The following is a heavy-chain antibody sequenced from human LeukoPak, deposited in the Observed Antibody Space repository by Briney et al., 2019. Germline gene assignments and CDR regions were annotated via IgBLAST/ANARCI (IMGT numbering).Heavy chain of an antibody. CDR1: GFTFSSYW. CDR2: IKQEGSEK. Sequence: PGGSLRLSCAASGFTFSSYWMSWVRQAPGKGLEWVANIKQEGSEKYYVDSVKGRFTISRDNAKNSLYLQMNSLRAEDTAVYYCARDSIRPRKPLWFGEFNFDYWGQGTLVTVSS. CDR3: ARDSIRPRKPLWFGEFNFDY. V-gene: IGHV3-7*04. D-gene: IGHD3-10*01. J-gene: IGHJ4*02.